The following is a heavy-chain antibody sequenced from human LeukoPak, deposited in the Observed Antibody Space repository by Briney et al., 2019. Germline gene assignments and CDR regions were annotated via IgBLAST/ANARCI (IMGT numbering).Heavy chain of an antibody. CDR1: GFTVSSNY. V-gene: IGHV3-66*01. CDR3: ARDVREITMVRGVIRDYYYYGMDV. Sequence: GGSLRLSCAASGFTVSSNYMNWVRQAPGKGLEWVSVIYSGSSTYYADSVKGRFTISRDNSKNTLYLQMNSLRAEDTAVYYCARDVREITMVRGVIRDYYYYGMDVWGQGTTVTVSS. D-gene: IGHD3-10*01. J-gene: IGHJ6*02. CDR2: IYSGSST.